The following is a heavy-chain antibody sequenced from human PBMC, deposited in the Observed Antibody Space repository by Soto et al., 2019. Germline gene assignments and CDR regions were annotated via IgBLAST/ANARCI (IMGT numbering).Heavy chain of an antibody. CDR3: ARDLGGSYYAPVDY. Sequence: QVQLVQSGAEVKKPGASVKVSCKASGYTFTSYGISWVRQAPGQGLEWMGWISAYNGNTKYAQKFQGRVTMTTDTSTRTAYMGLRSLRSDDTAVYYCARDLGGSYYAPVDYWGQGTLVTVSS. D-gene: IGHD1-26*01. CDR2: ISAYNGNT. V-gene: IGHV1-18*01. J-gene: IGHJ4*02. CDR1: GYTFTSYG.